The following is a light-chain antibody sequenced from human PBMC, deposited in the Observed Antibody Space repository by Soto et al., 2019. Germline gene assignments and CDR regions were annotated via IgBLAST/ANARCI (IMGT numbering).Light chain of an antibody. CDR2: DAS. CDR3: QVYERPPL. Sequence: EIVLTQSPDTLSLSPGERATLSCRASQSVGSNYFARSQQKPGQAPRLLMYDASGRASGIPDRFSGSGSGTDFTLTISRLEPEDFAVYYCQVYERPPLFGGGTQVDIK. J-gene: IGKJ4*01. CDR1: QSVGSNY. V-gene: IGKV3-20*01.